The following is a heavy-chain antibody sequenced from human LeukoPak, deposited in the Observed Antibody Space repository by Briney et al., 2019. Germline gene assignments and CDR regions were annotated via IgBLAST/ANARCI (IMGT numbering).Heavy chain of an antibody. J-gene: IGHJ5*02. V-gene: IGHV4-4*07. Sequence: SETLSLTCTVSGGSISSYYWSWIRQPAGKGLEWIGRIYTSGSTNYNPSLKSRVTMSVDTSKKQFSLKLSSVTAADTAVYYCAREVVVPAASLYNWFDPWGQGTLVTVSS. CDR2: IYTSGST. CDR3: AREVVVPAASLYNWFDP. D-gene: IGHD2-2*01. CDR1: GGSISSYY.